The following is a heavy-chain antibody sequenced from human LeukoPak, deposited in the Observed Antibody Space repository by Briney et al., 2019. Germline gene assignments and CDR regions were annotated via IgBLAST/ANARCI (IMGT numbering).Heavy chain of an antibody. CDR2: ISAHNGDT. J-gene: IGHJ3*02. D-gene: IGHD5-24*01. CDR1: XXTXXSXX. CDR3: ARELREEMAPELETDAFDI. Sequence: ASVXXSXKXSXXTXXSXXIXXXRXXPGQGLEWMGWISAHNGDTNYAQKFQGRVTMTTDTSTSTIYTELRSLRSDDTAVYYCARELREEMAPELETDAFDIWGQGTMVTVSS. V-gene: IGHV1-18*01.